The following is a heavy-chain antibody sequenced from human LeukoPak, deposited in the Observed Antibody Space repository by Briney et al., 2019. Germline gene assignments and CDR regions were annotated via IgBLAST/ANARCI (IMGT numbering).Heavy chain of an antibody. D-gene: IGHD2-2*01. Sequence: GASVKVSCKASGFTFTSYEINWVRQAPGQGLEWMGWMDPNSGNKGYIQKFLGRVTMTRNTSISTAYMELSSLRSEGTAIYYCARVPTSWSALDIWGQGTIVTVSS. CDR2: MDPNSGNK. CDR1: GFTFTSYE. V-gene: IGHV1-8*01. CDR3: ARVPTSWSALDI. J-gene: IGHJ3*02.